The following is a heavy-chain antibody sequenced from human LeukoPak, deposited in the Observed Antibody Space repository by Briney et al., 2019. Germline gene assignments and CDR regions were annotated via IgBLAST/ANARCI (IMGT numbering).Heavy chain of an antibody. Sequence: GSLRLSCAASGFTFSSYSMNWVRQAPGKGLEWVSSISSSSSYIYYADSVKGRFTISRDSAKNSLYLQMNSLRAEDTAVYYCARDVGDDAFDIWGQGTMVTVSS. CDR2: ISSSSSYI. J-gene: IGHJ3*02. CDR3: ARDVGDDAFDI. V-gene: IGHV3-21*01. CDR1: GFTFSSYS.